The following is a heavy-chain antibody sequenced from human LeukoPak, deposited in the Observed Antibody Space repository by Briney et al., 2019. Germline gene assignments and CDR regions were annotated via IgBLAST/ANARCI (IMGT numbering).Heavy chain of an antibody. CDR3: ARNIPARPQDY. D-gene: IGHD6-6*01. CDR2: IYTSGST. CDR1: GSSISSGNYY. V-gene: IGHV4-61*02. J-gene: IGHJ4*02. Sequence: SQTLSLTCTVSGSSISSGNYYWSWIQQPAGKGLEWIGRIYTSGSTNYNPSLKSRVTISVDTSKNQFPLKLSSVTAADTAVYYCARNIPARPQDYWGQGTLVTVSS.